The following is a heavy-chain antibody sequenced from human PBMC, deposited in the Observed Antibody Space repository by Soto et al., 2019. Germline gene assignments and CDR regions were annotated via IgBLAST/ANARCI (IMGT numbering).Heavy chain of an antibody. V-gene: IGHV4-30-4*01. CDR1: GGSISSGDYY. Sequence: QVQLQESGPGLVKPSQTLSLTCTVSGGSISSGDYYWSWIRQPPGKGLEWIGYIYYSGSTYYNPSLKSRVTISVDTSKIQFSLKLSSVTAADTAVYYCARGKYYYDSSGYYVSYYFDYWGQGTLVTVSS. CDR2: IYYSGST. CDR3: ARGKYYYDSSGYYVSYYFDY. J-gene: IGHJ4*02. D-gene: IGHD3-22*01.